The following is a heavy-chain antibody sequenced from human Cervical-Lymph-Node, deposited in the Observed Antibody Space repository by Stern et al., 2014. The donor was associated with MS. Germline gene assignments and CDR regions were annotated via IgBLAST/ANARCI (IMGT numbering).Heavy chain of an antibody. CDR3: ARVLSLATSDS. CDR1: GYTFTTYY. D-gene: IGHD1-1*01. Sequence: QMQLVPSGAEIRKPGASVKISCEASGYTFTTYYMHWVRQAPGQGLEWVALFSPSGGKTTYAQRFQGRVTVTGDTSTSTVYMELTGLRSEDTAVYYCARVLSLATSDSWGQGTLVIVSS. CDR2: FSPSGGKT. J-gene: IGHJ4*02. V-gene: IGHV1-46*01.